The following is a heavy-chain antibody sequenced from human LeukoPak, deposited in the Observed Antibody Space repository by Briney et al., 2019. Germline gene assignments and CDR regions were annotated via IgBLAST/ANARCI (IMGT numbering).Heavy chain of an antibody. V-gene: IGHV3-23*01. CDR2: ISVSGGGT. D-gene: IGHD1-26*01. Sequence: GGSLRLSCATSGFTFRSYAMSWVRQTPGKGLQWVSTISVSGGGTYYADSVKGRFTISRDNSKNTLYLHLNSLRADDTAVYYCAKVGSGSSPILYYFDYWGQGTLVTVSS. J-gene: IGHJ4*02. CDR3: AKVGSGSSPILYYFDY. CDR1: GFTFRSYA.